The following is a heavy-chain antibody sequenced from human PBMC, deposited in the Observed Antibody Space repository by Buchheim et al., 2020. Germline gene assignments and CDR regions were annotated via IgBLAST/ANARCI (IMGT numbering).Heavy chain of an antibody. CDR3: ASPGGYGSGLEGAEYFQY. J-gene: IGHJ1*01. V-gene: IGHV3-23*01. CDR2: ISGSGGST. CDR1: GFTFSSYA. D-gene: IGHD6-19*01. Sequence: EVQLLESGGGLVQPGGSLRLSCAASGFTFSSYAMSWVRQAPGKGLEWVSAISGSGGSTYYADSVKGWFTLSRDNAQNSLYLLMNSLRAEDTAVYYCASPGGYGSGLEGAEYFQYWGQGTL.